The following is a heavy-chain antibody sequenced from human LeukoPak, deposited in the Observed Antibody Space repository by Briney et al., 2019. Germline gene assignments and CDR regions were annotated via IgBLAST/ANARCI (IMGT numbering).Heavy chain of an antibody. D-gene: IGHD3-10*01. J-gene: IGHJ4*02. CDR3: ASEADYYGSGCYYNMGY. V-gene: IGHV1-69*13. CDR2: IIPIFGTA. CDR1: GGTFSSYA. Sequence: ASVKVSCKASGGTFSSYAISWVRQAPGQGLEWMGGIIPIFGTANYAQKFQGRVTITADESTSTAYMELSSLRSEDTAVYYCASEADYYGSGCYYNMGYWGQGTLVTVSS.